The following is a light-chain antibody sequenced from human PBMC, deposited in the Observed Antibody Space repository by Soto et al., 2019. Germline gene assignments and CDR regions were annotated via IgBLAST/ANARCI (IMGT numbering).Light chain of an antibody. J-gene: IGKJ1*01. CDR1: QSISNW. V-gene: IGKV1-5*01. CDR3: QQYNSYS. CDR2: HAS. Sequence: DIQMTQSTSTLPASVGDRVTITCRASQSISNWLVWYQQKPGTAPKVLIYHASNLQSGVPSRFSGSGSGTEFTLTISSLQPDDFATYYCQQYNSYSFGQGTKVDIK.